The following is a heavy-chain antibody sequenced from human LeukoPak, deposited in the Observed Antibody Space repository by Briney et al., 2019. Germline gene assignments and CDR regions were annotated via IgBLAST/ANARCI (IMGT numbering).Heavy chain of an antibody. CDR3: ARVGSSGWYVHPTLDY. D-gene: IGHD6-19*01. J-gene: IGHJ4*02. CDR1: GYTFTGYY. V-gene: IGHV1-2*02. CDR2: INPNSGDT. Sequence: ASVKVSCKASGYTFTGYYMHWVRQAPGQGLEWMGWINPNSGDTNYVQKFQGRVTVTRDTSISTAYMELSWLSTDDTAVYYCARVGSSGWYVHPTLDYWGQGTLVTVSS.